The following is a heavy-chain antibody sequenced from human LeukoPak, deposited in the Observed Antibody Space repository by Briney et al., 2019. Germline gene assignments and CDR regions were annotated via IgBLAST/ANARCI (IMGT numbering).Heavy chain of an antibody. Sequence: SETLSLTCTVSGGSISSSSYYWGWIRQPPGKGLEWIGNIYYIGSTYYNPSLKSRVTISVYTSKNQFSLKLSSVTAADTAVYFCARGFRGDNFDYWGQGTLVTVSS. D-gene: IGHD7-27*01. CDR1: GGSISSSSYY. J-gene: IGHJ4*02. CDR2: IYYIGST. CDR3: ARGFRGDNFDY. V-gene: IGHV4-39*01.